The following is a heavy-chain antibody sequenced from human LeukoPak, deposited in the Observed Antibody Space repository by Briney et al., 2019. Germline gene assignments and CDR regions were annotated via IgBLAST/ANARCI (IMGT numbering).Heavy chain of an antibody. CDR1: GYTLTGYY. CDR2: MNPNSGGT. Sequence: ASVKVSCKASGYTLTGYYMHWVRQAPGQGLEWMGWMNPNSGGTNYAQKFQGRVTMTRDTSISTAYMELSRLRSDDTAVYYCARSQGITMIVVVNYIDYWGQGTLVTVSS. V-gene: IGHV1-2*02. CDR3: ARSQGITMIVVVNYIDY. D-gene: IGHD3-22*01. J-gene: IGHJ4*02.